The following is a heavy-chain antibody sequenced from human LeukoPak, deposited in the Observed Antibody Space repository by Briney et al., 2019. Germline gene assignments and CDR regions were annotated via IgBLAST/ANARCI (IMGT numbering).Heavy chain of an antibody. CDR1: GFTFGSYA. J-gene: IGHJ4*02. D-gene: IGHD2-2*01. V-gene: IGHV3-30*04. CDR2: IAHDETNR. CDR3: ARDLLPGAPDYFDY. Sequence: GGSLRLSCAASGFTFGSYAMHWVRQAPGKGLEWVVVIAHDETNRFYADSVKGRFTISRDNSMNTLYLRMNSLRPEDTAVYFCARDLLPGAPDYFDYWGQGTLVTVSS.